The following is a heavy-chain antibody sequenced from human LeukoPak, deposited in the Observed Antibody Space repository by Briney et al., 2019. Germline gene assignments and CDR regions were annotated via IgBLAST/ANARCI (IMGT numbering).Heavy chain of an antibody. Sequence: GESLKISCKGSGYSFTSYWIGWVRQMPGKGLEWMGIIYPGDSDTRYSPSFQGQVTISADKSISTAYLQWSSLKASDTAMYYCARVPGIAVRGQGGAPFFDYWGQGTLVTVSS. CDR2: IYPGDSDT. D-gene: IGHD6-19*01. J-gene: IGHJ4*02. CDR1: GYSFTSYW. CDR3: ARVPGIAVRGQGGAPFFDY. V-gene: IGHV5-51*01.